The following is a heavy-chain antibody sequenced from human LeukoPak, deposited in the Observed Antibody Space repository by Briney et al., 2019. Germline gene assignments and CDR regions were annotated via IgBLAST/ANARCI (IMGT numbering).Heavy chain of an antibody. J-gene: IGHJ5*02. CDR3: ARSPGDYYDSSGYPNWFDP. CDR1: GGSISSNSYY. Sequence: SETLSLTCAVSGGSISSNSYYWGWIRQPPGKGLEWIGSIYYSGSTYYNPSLKSRVTISVDTSKNQFSLKLSSVTAADTAVYYCARSPGDYYDSSGYPNWFDPWGQGTLVTVSS. D-gene: IGHD3-22*01. CDR2: IYYSGST. V-gene: IGHV4-39*07.